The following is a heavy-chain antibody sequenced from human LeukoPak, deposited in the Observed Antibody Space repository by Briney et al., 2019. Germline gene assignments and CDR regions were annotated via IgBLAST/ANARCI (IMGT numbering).Heavy chain of an antibody. CDR1: GGSINNYY. CDR2: FHYSGST. CDR3: ARLGLPNAFDI. J-gene: IGHJ3*02. Sequence: SETLSLTCTVSGGSINNYYWSWIRQPPGKGLECIGYFHYSGSTNYNPSLKSRVTISVDTSKKQFSLRLTSVSAADTAVYYCARLGLPNAFDIWGQGTMVTVSS. V-gene: IGHV4-59*08. D-gene: IGHD2-15*01.